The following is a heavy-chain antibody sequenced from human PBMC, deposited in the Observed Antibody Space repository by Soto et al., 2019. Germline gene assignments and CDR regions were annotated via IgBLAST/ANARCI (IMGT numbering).Heavy chain of an antibody. D-gene: IGHD2-2*01. J-gene: IGHJ4*02. Sequence: ASVKVSCKASGYVFTNYAMHWVCQAPGQSLEWMGWVNAGNANTKYSQKFQGRVTITSDTSASTAFMELSSLRSEDTAVYYCAREWIVVTPTAYLDYWGQGTQVTVSS. CDR1: GYVFTNYA. V-gene: IGHV1-3*01. CDR3: AREWIVVTPTAYLDY. CDR2: VNAGNANT.